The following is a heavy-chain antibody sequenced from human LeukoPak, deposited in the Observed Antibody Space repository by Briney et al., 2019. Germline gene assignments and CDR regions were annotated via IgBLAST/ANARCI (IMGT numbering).Heavy chain of an antibody. CDR1: GFTFSSYG. CDR3: AKDGDLGDYDYYYMDV. D-gene: IGHD3-3*01. V-gene: IGHV3-23*01. J-gene: IGHJ6*03. CDR2: ISGSGGST. Sequence: GGSLRLSCAASGFTFSSYGMSWVRQAPGKGLEWVSAISGSGGSTYYADSVKGRFTISRDNSKNTLYLQMNSLRAEDTAVYYCAKDGDLGDYDYYYMDVWGKGTTVTVSS.